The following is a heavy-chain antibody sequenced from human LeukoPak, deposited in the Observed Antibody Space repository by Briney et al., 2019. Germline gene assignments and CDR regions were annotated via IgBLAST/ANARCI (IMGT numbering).Heavy chain of an antibody. D-gene: IGHD5-24*01. Sequence: ASVKVSCKASGYPFTGYDINWVRQAPGQGLEWMGWMSPRSGLSVYAEKFQGRATMTSDDSTTTAYMELTNLRSDDTAVYFCTKCGAVRGYNYRIDPWGQETQVTVSP. CDR3: TKCGAVRGYNYRIDP. J-gene: IGHJ5*01. V-gene: IGHV1-8*01. CDR2: MSPRSGLS. CDR1: GYPFTGYD.